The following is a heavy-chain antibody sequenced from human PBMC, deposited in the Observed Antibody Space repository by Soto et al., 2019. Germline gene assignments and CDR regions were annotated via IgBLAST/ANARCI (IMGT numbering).Heavy chain of an antibody. V-gene: IGHV3-21*01. D-gene: IGHD2-15*01. CDR1: GFTFSSYS. CDR3: ARYGVVPTTRAFDI. Sequence: GGSLRLSCAASGFTFSSYSMNWVRQAPGKGLEWVSSISSSSSYIYYADSVKGRFAISRDNAKNSLYLQMNSLRAEDTAVYFCARYGVVPTTRAFDIWGQGTMVTVSS. CDR2: ISSSSSYI. J-gene: IGHJ3*02.